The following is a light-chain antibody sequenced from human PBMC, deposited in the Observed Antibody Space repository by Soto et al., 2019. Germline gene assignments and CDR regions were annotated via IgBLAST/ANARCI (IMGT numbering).Light chain of an antibody. J-gene: IGLJ3*02. CDR2: DTS. CDR1: AGAVTSGQY. CDR3: LLSYNGVQV. V-gene: IGLV7-46*01. Sequence: QTVVTQEPSLTVSRGGTVTLTCGSSAGAVTSGQYPFWFQQKPGQAPKTLIYDTSRRHSWTPARFSGSLLGGKAALTLSGTQPEDETEYYCLLSYNGVQVFGGGTKVTVL.